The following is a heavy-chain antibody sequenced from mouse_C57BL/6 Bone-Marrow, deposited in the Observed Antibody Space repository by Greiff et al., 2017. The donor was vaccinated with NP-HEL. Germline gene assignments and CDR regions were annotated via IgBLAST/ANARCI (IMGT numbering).Heavy chain of an antibody. CDR1: GYTFTDYY. CDR2: INPNNGGT. Sequence: EVQLQQSGPELVKPGASVKISCKASGYTFTDYYMNWVKQSHGKSLEWIGDINPNNGGTSYNQKFKGKATLTVDKSSSTAYMELRSLTSEDSAVYYCARRGIISFAYWGQGTLVTVSA. V-gene: IGHV1-26*01. J-gene: IGHJ3*01. CDR3: ARRGIISFAY.